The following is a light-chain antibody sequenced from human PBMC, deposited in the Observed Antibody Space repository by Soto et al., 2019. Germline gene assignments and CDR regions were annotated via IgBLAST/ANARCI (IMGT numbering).Light chain of an antibody. CDR2: DVS. J-gene: IGLJ1*01. CDR1: SSDVGGYNY. V-gene: IGLV2-14*01. Sequence: QSALTQPASVSGSPGQSITISCTGTSSDVGGYNYVSWYQQHPGKAPKLMIYDVSNRPSGVSNRFSGSKSGNTASLTITGLQMEDEADYYCSSYTRSSTYVFGTGTKVPVL. CDR3: SSYTRSSTYV.